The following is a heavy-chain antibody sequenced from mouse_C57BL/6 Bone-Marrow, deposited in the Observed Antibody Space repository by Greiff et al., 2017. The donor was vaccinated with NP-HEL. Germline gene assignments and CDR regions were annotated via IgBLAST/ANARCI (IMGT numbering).Heavy chain of an antibody. D-gene: IGHD1-1*01. V-gene: IGHV3-6*01. CDR3: ARGRIITTVVDPYFDY. Sequence: EVKLMESGPGLVKPSQSLSLTCSVTGYSITSGYYWNWIRQFPGNKLEWMGYISYDGSNNYNPSLKNRISITRDTSKNQFFLKLNSVTTEDTATYYCARGRIITTVVDPYFDYWGQGTTLTVSS. CDR1: GYSITSGYY. CDR2: ISYDGSN. J-gene: IGHJ2*01.